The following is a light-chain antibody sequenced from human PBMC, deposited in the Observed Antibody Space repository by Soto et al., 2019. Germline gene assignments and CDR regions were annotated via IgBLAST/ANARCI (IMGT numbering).Light chain of an antibody. CDR1: QRISIW. CDR3: QQYNSYSRT. CDR2: KAS. Sequence: DIQMTQSPSTLSASVGDRVTITCRASQRISIWLAWYQQKPGKAPKLLIYKASSLESGDPSSFSGSGSGTEFTLTISSLQPDDFATYYCQQYNSYSRTFGQGTKVEIK. J-gene: IGKJ1*01. V-gene: IGKV1-5*03.